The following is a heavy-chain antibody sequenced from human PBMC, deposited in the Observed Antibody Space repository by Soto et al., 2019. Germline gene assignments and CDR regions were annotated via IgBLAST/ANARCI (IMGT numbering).Heavy chain of an antibody. J-gene: IGHJ4*02. CDR1: GYTFTNYA. D-gene: IGHD2-15*01. CDR3: TRDQIGGRPFDY. V-gene: IGHV1-3*01. CDR2: INAANGKT. Sequence: ASVKVSCKASGYTFTNYAVHWVRQAPGQRLEWMGWINAANGKTKYSQKFQGRVTITRDTSASTGYMELSSLRSEDTAVYYCTRDQIGGRPFDYWGQGTLVTVSS.